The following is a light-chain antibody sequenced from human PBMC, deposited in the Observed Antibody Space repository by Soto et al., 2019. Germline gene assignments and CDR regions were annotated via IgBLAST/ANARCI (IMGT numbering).Light chain of an antibody. CDR1: QSISSL. V-gene: IGKV1-5*01. CDR2: DAS. J-gene: IGKJ4*01. Sequence: DIQMTQSPATLSASVGDRVTITCRASQSISSLLAWYQEKPGRAPKLLIYDASTLESGVPSRFSGSGSGREYDMTISNLAPDDFATYYCQQYSSHALLTLGGGTKVDI. CDR3: QQYSSHALLT.